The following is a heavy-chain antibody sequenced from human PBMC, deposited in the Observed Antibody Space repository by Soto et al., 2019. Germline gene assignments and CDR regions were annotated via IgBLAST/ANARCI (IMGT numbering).Heavy chain of an antibody. V-gene: IGHV1-69*01. CDR2: IIPIFGTA. CDR3: ARPLGSSPLFDY. J-gene: IGHJ4*02. Sequence: QVQLVQSGAEVKKPGSSVKVSCKASGGTFSNYTINWVRQAPGQGLEWMGGIIPIFGTASYAQKFQGRVTITADESTSTADMELSSLRSEDTAVYYCARPLGSSPLFDYWGQGTLVTVSS. CDR1: GGTFSNYT. D-gene: IGHD3-10*01.